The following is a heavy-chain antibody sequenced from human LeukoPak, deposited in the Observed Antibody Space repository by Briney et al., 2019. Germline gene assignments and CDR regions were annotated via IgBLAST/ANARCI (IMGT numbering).Heavy chain of an antibody. Sequence: GGSLRLSCAASGFTFSSYAMSWVRQAPGKGLEWVSAISGSGGSTYYADSVKGRFTISRDNSKNTLYLQMNSLRAEDTAVYYCAKVHRALLWFGELLSYFDYWGQGTLVTVSS. D-gene: IGHD3-10*01. CDR1: GFTFSSYA. CDR3: AKVHRALLWFGELLSYFDY. J-gene: IGHJ4*02. CDR2: ISGSGGST. V-gene: IGHV3-23*01.